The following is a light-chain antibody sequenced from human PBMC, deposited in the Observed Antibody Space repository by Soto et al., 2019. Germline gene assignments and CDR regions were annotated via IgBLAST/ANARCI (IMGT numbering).Light chain of an antibody. CDR2: SNN. CDR1: SSHIGGNT. V-gene: IGLV1-44*01. J-gene: IGLJ1*01. Sequence: QPVLTQPPSASETPGQRVTISCSGSSSHIGGNTVNWYQQLPGTAPKLLIYSNNQRPSGVPDRFSGSKSGTSASLAISGLQSEDEADYYCAAWDDSLGGSYVFGTGTKLTVL. CDR3: AAWDDSLGGSYV.